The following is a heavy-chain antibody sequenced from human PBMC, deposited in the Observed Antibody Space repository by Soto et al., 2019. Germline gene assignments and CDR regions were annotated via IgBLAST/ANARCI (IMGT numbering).Heavy chain of an antibody. Sequence: QAQLVQSGVEVREPGASVKVSCKAVRYIFTNYGVSWVRQAPGQGLEWMGWITTYNGNTEYAQKFQGRVTMTTDASTSTAYMELGSLRSDDTAIYYCARALTGYGMDVWGQGTTVTVSS. V-gene: IGHV1-18*01. CDR3: ARALTGYGMDV. J-gene: IGHJ6*02. CDR1: RYIFTNYG. CDR2: ITTYNGNT.